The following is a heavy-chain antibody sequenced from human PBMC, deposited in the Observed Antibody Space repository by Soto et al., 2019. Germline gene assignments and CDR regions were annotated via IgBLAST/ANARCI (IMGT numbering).Heavy chain of an antibody. CDR1: GGSISSGDYY. V-gene: IGHV4-30-4*01. CDR2: IYYSGIT. Sequence: QVQLQESGPGLVKPSPTLSLTCTVSGGSISSGDYYWSWIRQPPGKGLEWIGYIYYSGITYYNPSLKSRVTISEDTSKNQFSLKLSSVTAADTAVYYCAIVRDEGGYQLDYWDQGTLVTVSS. D-gene: IGHD2-2*01. J-gene: IGHJ4*02. CDR3: AIVRDEGGYQLDY.